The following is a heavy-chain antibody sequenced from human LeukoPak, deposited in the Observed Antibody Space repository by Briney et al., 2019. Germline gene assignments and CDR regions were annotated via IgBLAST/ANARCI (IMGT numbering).Heavy chain of an antibody. Sequence: PGGSLRLSCAASGFTVSSNYMSWVRQAPGKGLEWVSVIYSGGSTYYADSVKGRFTISRDNSKNTLYLQMNSLRAEDTAVYYCASSHSSIAVAAFFDYWGQGTLVTVSS. V-gene: IGHV3-66*01. CDR1: GFTVSSNY. CDR2: IYSGGST. J-gene: IGHJ4*02. D-gene: IGHD6-19*01. CDR3: ASSHSSIAVAAFFDY.